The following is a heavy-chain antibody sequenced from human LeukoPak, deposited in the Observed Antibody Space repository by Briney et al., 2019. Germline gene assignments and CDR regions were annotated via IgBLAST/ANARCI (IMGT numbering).Heavy chain of an antibody. CDR1: GFTFSTYA. CDR3: TRGSPGYISSWLDF. V-gene: IGHV3-74*01. D-gene: IGHD2-2*01. CDR2: INSDGSSR. Sequence: GGSLRLSCAASGFTFSTYAMSWVRQAPGKGLVWVSRINSDGSSRSYADYVEGRFTISRDDAKNTLYLQMSSLSVDDTAIYYCTRGSPGYISSWLDFWGQGILVTVSS. J-gene: IGHJ4*02.